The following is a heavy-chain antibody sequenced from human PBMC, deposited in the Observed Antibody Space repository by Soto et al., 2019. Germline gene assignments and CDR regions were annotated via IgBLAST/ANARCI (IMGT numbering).Heavy chain of an antibody. D-gene: IGHD1-26*01. J-gene: IGHJ4*02. CDR3: ATPSLSTGGYSSFDS. Sequence: EVQLLESGGGLVQPGGSLRLSCAASGFTFGSYAMSWVRQAPGKGLEWVSLVTYSGANTYYAGSVTGRFTISRDNSRNTLYLQMSSLRVEDTAVHYCATPSLSTGGYSSFDSWGRGTLVTVS. V-gene: IGHV3-23*01. CDR1: GFTFGSYA. CDR2: VTYSGANT.